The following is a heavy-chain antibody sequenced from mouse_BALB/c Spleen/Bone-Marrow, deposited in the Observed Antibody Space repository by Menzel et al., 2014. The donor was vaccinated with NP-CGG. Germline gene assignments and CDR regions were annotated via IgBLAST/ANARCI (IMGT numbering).Heavy chain of an antibody. CDR2: IRNKANGYTT. Sequence: EVQGVESGGGLVQPGGSLRLSCATSGFTFTDYYMNWVRQPPGKALEWLGFIRNKANGYTTEYSASVKGRFTISRDNSHSILYLQMNTLRADDSATYYCARDRGGLLFDYWGQGTTLTVSS. D-gene: IGHD1-1*01. CDR1: GFTFTDYY. CDR3: ARDRGGLLFDY. V-gene: IGHV7-3*02. J-gene: IGHJ2*01.